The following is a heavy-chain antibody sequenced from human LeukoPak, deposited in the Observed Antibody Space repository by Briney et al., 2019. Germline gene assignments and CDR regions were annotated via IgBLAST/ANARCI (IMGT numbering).Heavy chain of an antibody. Sequence: ASETLSLTCTVSGGSISSGDYYWSWIRQPPGKGLEWIGYIYYSGSTYYNPSLKSRVTISVDTSENQFSLKLSSVTAADTAVYYCARVARGLHFDYWGQGTLVTVSS. CDR2: IYYSGST. V-gene: IGHV4-30-4*01. D-gene: IGHD4-11*01. CDR3: ARVARGLHFDY. J-gene: IGHJ4*02. CDR1: GGSISSGDYY.